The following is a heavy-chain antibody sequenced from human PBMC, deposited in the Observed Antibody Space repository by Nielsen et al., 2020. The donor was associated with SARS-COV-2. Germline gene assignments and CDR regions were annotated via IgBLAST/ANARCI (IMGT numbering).Heavy chain of an antibody. CDR2: VSHSGSI. CDR1: GGSVSSNDW. V-gene: IGHV4-4*02. Sequence: SETLSLTCAVSGGSVSSNDWWTWVRQSPGKGLEWIGEVSHSGSINYNPSLKSRVTLSMDKSKRQFSLRLTSVSVADTAVYFCARGDLVVVPSPILGLGPFFYYFYLDVWGKGTTVIVSS. D-gene: IGHD2-2*01. CDR3: ARGDLVVVPSPILGLGPFFYYFYLDV. J-gene: IGHJ6*03.